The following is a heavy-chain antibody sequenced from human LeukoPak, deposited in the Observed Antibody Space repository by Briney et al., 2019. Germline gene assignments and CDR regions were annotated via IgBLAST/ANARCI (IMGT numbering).Heavy chain of an antibody. J-gene: IGHJ4*02. CDR1: GGSFSGYY. CDR3: AKDPPGGGTVTERYFDY. D-gene: IGHD4-17*01. CDR2: INHSGST. Sequence: PSETLSLTCAVYGGSFSGYYWSWIRQPPGKGLEWIGEINHSGSTNYNPSLKSRVTISVDTSKNQFSLKLSSVTAADTAVYYCAKDPPGGGTVTERYFDYWGQGTLVTVSS. V-gene: IGHV4-34*01.